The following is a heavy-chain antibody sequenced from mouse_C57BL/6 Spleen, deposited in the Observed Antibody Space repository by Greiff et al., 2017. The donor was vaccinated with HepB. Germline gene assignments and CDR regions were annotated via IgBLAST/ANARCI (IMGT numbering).Heavy chain of an antibody. CDR3: DRWGDYVVGRFAD. CDR1: GFNIKNTY. V-gene: IGHV14-3*01. J-gene: IGHJ3*01. D-gene: IGHD2-4*01. CDR2: IFPANGNT. Sequence: VQLQQSVAELVRPGASVKLSCTASGFNIKNTYMHWVKQRPEQGLEWIGRIFPANGNTKYAPKFQGKATITADTSSNTAYLQLSSLTSEDTAIYYCDRWGDYVVGRFADWGQGTLGTVTA.